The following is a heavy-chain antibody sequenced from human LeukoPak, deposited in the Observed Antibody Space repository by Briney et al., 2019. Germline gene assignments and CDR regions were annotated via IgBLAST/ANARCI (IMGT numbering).Heavy chain of an antibody. CDR2: ISAYNGNT. CDR1: GYTFTTYA. J-gene: IGHJ4*02. CDR3: ARMLGTTVTPFDY. V-gene: IGHV1-18*01. D-gene: IGHD4-11*01. Sequence: ASVKVSCKASGYTFTTYAMHWVRLAPGQGLEWMGWISAYNGNTNYAQKLQGRVTMTTDTSTSTAYMELRSLRSDDTAVYYCARMLGTTVTPFDYWGQGTLVTVSS.